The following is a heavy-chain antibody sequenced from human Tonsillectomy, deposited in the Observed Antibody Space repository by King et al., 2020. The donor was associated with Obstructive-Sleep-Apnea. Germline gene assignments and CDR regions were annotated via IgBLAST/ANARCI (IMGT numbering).Heavy chain of an antibody. Sequence: VQLVESGAEVKKPGESLRISCQGSGYGFTNYWIIWVRQLPGKGLEWMGKIDPSDSYTNYSPSFQGHGTISADKSISTAYLQWSSLKASDSAMYFCARPTSGGWGHIDYWGQGTLVTVSS. V-gene: IGHV5-10-1*01. D-gene: IGHD6-19*01. CDR2: IDPSDSYT. CDR1: GYGFTNYW. J-gene: IGHJ4*02. CDR3: ARPTSGGWGHIDY.